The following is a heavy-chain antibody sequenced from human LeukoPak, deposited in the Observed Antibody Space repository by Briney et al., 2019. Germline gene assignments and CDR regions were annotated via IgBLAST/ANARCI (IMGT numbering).Heavy chain of an antibody. CDR1: GFTFDDYT. CDR3: AKGGYSTSSPPDY. CDR2: ISWDGGST. V-gene: IGHV3-43*01. J-gene: IGHJ4*02. D-gene: IGHD6-6*01. Sequence: GGPLRLSCAASGFTFDDYTMHWVRQAPGKSLEWVTLISWDGGSTFYADSVKGRFTTSRDNSKNSLFLQMNSLRTDDTAFYYCAKGGYSTSSPPDYWGQGTLVSVSS.